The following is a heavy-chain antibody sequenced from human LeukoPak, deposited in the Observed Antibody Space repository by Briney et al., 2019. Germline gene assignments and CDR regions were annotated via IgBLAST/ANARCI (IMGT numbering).Heavy chain of an antibody. V-gene: IGHV3-33*01. D-gene: IGHD3-9*01. Sequence: GRSLRLSCAASGFTLSSYGMHWVRQAPGKGLEWVAVIWYDGSNKYYADSVKGRFTISRDNSKNTLYLQMNSLRAEDTAVYYCARGGNYDTLTGYHPFDYWGQGTLVTVSS. CDR2: IWYDGSNK. CDR1: GFTLSSYG. CDR3: ARGGNYDTLTGYHPFDY. J-gene: IGHJ4*02.